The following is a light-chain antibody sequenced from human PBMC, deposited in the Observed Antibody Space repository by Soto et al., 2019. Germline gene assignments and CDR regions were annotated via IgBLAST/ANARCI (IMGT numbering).Light chain of an antibody. CDR1: SSDIGAYNY. CDR2: EVS. V-gene: IGLV2-14*01. CDR3: SSYTSSSTPYV. Sequence: QSVLTQPASVSGSPGQSITISCAGSSSDIGAYNYVSWFQQYPGKAPKLIISEVSNRPSGVSNRFSGSKSGTAASLTISGLQTEDEADYFSSSYTSSSTPYVFGTGPKVTVL. J-gene: IGLJ1*01.